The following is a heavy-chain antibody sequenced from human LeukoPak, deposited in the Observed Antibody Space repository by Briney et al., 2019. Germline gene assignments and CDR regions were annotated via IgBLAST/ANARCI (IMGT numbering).Heavy chain of an antibody. D-gene: IGHD4-17*01. V-gene: IGHV4-59*12. CDR3: ARYGAVPSAHFEY. J-gene: IGHJ4*02. CDR2: IHYSGAT. CDR1: GDSISGYF. Sequence: SETLSLTCTVSGDSISGYFWSWIRQTPGKGLEWIGYIHYSGATNYNPSLKSRVTMSVDTSKDQFSLKLSSVTAADTAIYFCARYGAVPSAHFEYWGQGILVTVSS.